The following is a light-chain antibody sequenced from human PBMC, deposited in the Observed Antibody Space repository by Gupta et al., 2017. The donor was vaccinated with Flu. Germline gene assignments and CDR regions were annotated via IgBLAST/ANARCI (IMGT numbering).Light chain of an antibody. Sequence: PSSLSASVGDRVTITCQASQGVTDYVNWYQQKPSEAPRLLIYDSSKLESGVPSRFSGSGYGTYFTFVISSPQPEDFATYFCQQYDSLPVTFGQGTRLEIK. J-gene: IGKJ5*01. CDR3: QQYDSLPVT. V-gene: IGKV1-33*01. CDR2: DSS. CDR1: QGVTDY.